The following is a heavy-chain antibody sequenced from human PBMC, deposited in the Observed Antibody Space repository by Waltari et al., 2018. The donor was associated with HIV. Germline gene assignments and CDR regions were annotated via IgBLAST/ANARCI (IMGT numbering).Heavy chain of an antibody. CDR3: AKGDYGDPHNAFDI. J-gene: IGHJ3*02. V-gene: IGHV3-23*01. CDR2: ISGSGGST. D-gene: IGHD4-17*01. Sequence: EVQLLESGGGLVQPGGSLRLSRAASGFTFSSFAMRWVRQAPGKGLEWVSAISGSGGSTYYADSVKGRFTISRDNSKNTLYLQMNSLRAEDTAVYYCAKGDYGDPHNAFDIWGQGTMVTVSS. CDR1: GFTFSSFA.